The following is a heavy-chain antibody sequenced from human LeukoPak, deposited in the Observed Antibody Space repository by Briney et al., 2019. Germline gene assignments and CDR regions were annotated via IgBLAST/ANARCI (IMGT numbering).Heavy chain of an antibody. D-gene: IGHD6-19*01. V-gene: IGHV7-4-1*02. CDR1: GYTFTGYY. J-gene: IGHJ6*03. Sequence: ASVKVSCKASGYTFTGYYMHWVRQAPGQGLEWMGWINTNTGNPTYAQGFTGRFVFSLDTSVSTAYLQISSLKAEDTAVYYCARGGQDSQWLVPYYYMDVWGKGTTVTVSS. CDR2: INTNTGNP. CDR3: ARGGQDSQWLVPYYYMDV.